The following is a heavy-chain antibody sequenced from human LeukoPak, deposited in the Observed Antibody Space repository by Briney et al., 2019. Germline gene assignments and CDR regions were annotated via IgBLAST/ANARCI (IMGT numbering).Heavy chain of an antibody. CDR2: INHSGST. J-gene: IGHJ5*02. V-gene: IGHV4-34*01. CDR3: ARDQGIAAAFNWFDP. Sequence: SETLSLTCAVYGGSFSGYYWSWIRQPPGKGLEWIGGINHSGSTNYNPSLKSRVTISVDTSKNQFSLKLSSVTAADTAVYYCARDQGIAAAFNWFDPWGQGTLVTVSS. D-gene: IGHD6-13*01. CDR1: GGSFSGYY.